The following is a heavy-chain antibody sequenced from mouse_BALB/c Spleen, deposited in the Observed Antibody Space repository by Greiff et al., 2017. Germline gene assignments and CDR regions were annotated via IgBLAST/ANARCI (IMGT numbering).Heavy chain of an antibody. CDR2: INPGSGGT. Sequence: VKLQQSGAELVRPGTSVKVSCKASGYAFTNYLIEWVKQRPGQGLEWIGVINPGSGGTNYNEKFKGKATLTADKSSSTAYMQLSSLTSDDSAVYFCARCYYGNYGTFDYWGQGTTLTVSS. V-gene: IGHV1-54*01. D-gene: IGHD2-1*01. CDR3: ARCYYGNYGTFDY. J-gene: IGHJ2*01. CDR1: GYAFTNYL.